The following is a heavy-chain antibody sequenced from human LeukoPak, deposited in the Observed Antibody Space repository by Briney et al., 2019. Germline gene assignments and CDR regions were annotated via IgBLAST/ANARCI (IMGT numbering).Heavy chain of an antibody. CDR2: IYSGGST. Sequence: GGSLRLSCAASGVTASSNHMSWVRHAPGKGLVGVSVIYSGGSTYYADSVKGRVTISRDNAKNTLSLQMNSLRAEDTAEYYCARVPRIVGAAPDYWGQGTLVTVSS. D-gene: IGHD1-26*01. V-gene: IGHV3-53*01. J-gene: IGHJ4*02. CDR1: GVTASSNH. CDR3: ARVPRIVGAAPDY.